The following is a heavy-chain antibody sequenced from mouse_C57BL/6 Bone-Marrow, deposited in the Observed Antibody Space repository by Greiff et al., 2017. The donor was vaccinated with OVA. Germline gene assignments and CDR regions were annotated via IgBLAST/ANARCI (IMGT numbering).Heavy chain of an antibody. CDR1: GYTFTSYW. Sequence: VQLQQPGAELVKPGASVKMSCKASGYTFTSYWITWVKQRPGQGLERIGRIYPGDGDTNYNGKFKGKATLTADKSSSTAYMQLSSLTSEDSAVYFCARWQLRLQGYAMDYWGQGTSVTVSS. D-gene: IGHD3-2*02. CDR2: IYPGDGDT. J-gene: IGHJ4*01. CDR3: ARWQLRLQGYAMDY. V-gene: IGHV1-82*01.